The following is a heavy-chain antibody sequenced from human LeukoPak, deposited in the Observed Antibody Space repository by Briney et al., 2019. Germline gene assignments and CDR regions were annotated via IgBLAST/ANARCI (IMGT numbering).Heavy chain of an antibody. CDR2: MWDDKSNK. CDR1: GFTFSSYD. V-gene: IGHV3-33*01. Sequence: GGSLRLSCAASGFTFSSYDMHWVRQAPGKGLEWVAVMWDDKSNKYYADSVKGRFTISRDSSKNTLYLRMNNLGAEDTAMYYCARGRSGSYPPGIYWGQGTLVTVSS. CDR3: ARGRSGSYPPGIY. D-gene: IGHD1-26*01. J-gene: IGHJ4*02.